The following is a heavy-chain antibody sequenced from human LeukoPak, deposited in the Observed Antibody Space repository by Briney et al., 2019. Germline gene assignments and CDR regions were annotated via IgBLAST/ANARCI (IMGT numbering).Heavy chain of an antibody. CDR2: VFDSGST. CDR3: ARGYSSSWNYLDY. J-gene: IGHJ4*02. D-gene: IGHD6-13*01. V-gene: IGHV4-59*01. CDR1: GGSISNYW. Sequence: SDPLSLTCTVSGGSISNYWWSWIRQPPGKVLEWIGYVFDSGSTNYNPSLKSRVTISVDTSKKQFSLKVSSVTAADTAVYYCARGYSSSWNYLDYWGQGTLVTVSS.